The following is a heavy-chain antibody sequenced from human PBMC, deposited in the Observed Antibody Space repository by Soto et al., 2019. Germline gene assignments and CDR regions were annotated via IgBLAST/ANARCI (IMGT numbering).Heavy chain of an antibody. V-gene: IGHV3-21*01. Sequence: GWSLRLSCAASGFTFSSYSMNWVRQAPGKGLEWVSSISSSSSYIYYADSVKGRFTISRDNAKNSLYLQMNSLRAEDTAVYYCARDSYYDFWSGYPLYYFDYWGQGTMVTVYS. J-gene: IGHJ4*02. CDR2: ISSSSSYI. CDR1: GFTFSSYS. CDR3: ARDSYYDFWSGYPLYYFDY. D-gene: IGHD3-3*01.